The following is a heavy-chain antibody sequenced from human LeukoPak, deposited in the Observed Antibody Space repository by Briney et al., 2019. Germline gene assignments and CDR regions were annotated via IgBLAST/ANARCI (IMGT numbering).Heavy chain of an antibody. CDR2: IIPIFGTA. Sequence: SVKVSCKASGGTFSSYAISWVRQAPGQRLEWMGGIIPIFGTANYAQKFQGRVTITTDESTSAAYMEVSSLRSEDTAVYYCARARVVVTGPLDYWGQGTLVTVSS. CDR1: GGTFSSYA. J-gene: IGHJ4*02. V-gene: IGHV1-69*05. D-gene: IGHD4-23*01. CDR3: ARARVVVTGPLDY.